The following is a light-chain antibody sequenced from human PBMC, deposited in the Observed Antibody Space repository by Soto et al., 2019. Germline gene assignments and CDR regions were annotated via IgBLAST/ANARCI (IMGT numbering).Light chain of an antibody. CDR1: SGHSSYA. CDR2: LNSDGSH. V-gene: IGLV4-69*01. J-gene: IGLJ3*02. Sequence: QSVLTQSPSASASLGASVKLTCTLSSGHSSYAIAWHQQQPEKGPRYLMKLNSDGSHSKGDGIPDRFSGSSSGAERYLTISSHQSEDEADYYCQTWGSGIYWVFGGGTKVTVL. CDR3: QTWGSGIYWV.